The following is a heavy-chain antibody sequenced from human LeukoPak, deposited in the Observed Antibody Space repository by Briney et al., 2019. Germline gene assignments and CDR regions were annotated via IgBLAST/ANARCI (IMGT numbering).Heavy chain of an antibody. V-gene: IGHV3-23*01. Sequence: PGGSLRLSCEASGFTFGTYGMTWVRQAPGKGLEWVSGITGSSTRTYYADSVRGRFTISRDNSKNTLHLQMNNLTADDTAIYYCARELVSLGTGYFDLWGRGTRVTVSS. CDR3: ARELVSLGTGYFDL. CDR1: GFTFGTYG. D-gene: IGHD7-27*01. J-gene: IGHJ2*01. CDR2: ITGSSTRT.